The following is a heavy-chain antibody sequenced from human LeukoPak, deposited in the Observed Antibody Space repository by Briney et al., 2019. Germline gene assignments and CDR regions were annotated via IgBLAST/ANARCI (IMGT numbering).Heavy chain of an antibody. D-gene: IGHD6-6*01. V-gene: IGHV4-59*01. J-gene: IGHJ6*03. CDR1: GGSISSYY. Sequence: SETLSLTCTVSGGSISSYYWSWIRQPPGKGLEWIGYIYYSGSTNYNPSLKSRVTISVDPSKNQFSLKLCSVTAADTAVYYCAREYSSSSGYYYYYYMDVWGKGTTVTVSS. CDR2: IYYSGST. CDR3: AREYSSSSGYYYYYYMDV.